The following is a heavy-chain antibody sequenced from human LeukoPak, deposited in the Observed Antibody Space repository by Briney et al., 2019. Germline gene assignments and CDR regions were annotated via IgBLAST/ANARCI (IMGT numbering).Heavy chain of an antibody. J-gene: IGHJ6*02. CDR2: IYTSGST. Sequence: PSETLSLACTVSGGSISSYYWSWIRQPAGKGLEWIGRIYTSGSTNYNPSLKSRVTMSVDTSKNQFSLKLSSVTAADTAAYYCARGDRVGYYYYYGMDVWGQGTTVTVSS. V-gene: IGHV4-4*07. D-gene: IGHD1-14*01. CDR1: GGSISSYY. CDR3: ARGDRVGYYYYYGMDV.